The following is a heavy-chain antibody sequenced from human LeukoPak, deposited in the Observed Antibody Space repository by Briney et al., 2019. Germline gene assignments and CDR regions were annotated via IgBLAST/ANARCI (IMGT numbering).Heavy chain of an antibody. Sequence: PGGSLRLSCAASGFTFSSYAMHWVRQAPGKGLEWVSAISGSGGSTSYADSVQGRFTFSRDNSKNTLYLQMDSLRAEDTAVYYCAKDRASGSGSYSYRGFDYWGQGTLVTVSS. D-gene: IGHD6-19*01. CDR1: GFTFSSYA. CDR2: ISGSGGST. CDR3: AKDRASGSGSYSYRGFDY. J-gene: IGHJ4*02. V-gene: IGHV3-23*01.